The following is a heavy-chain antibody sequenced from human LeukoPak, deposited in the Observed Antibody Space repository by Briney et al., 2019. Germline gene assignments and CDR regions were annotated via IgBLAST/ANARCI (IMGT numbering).Heavy chain of an antibody. CDR3: AKGSFVSYSGSLDY. D-gene: IGHD1-26*01. CDR1: GFTFSAYA. CDR2: ISGSGDRT. J-gene: IGHJ4*02. Sequence: GGSLRLSCAASGFTFSAYAMSWVRQAPGKGLKWVSAISGSGDRTYYADSVRGRFTVSRDNSRNTLNLQVNSLRADDTAVYYCAKGSFVSYSGSLDYWGQGTRVAVSP. V-gene: IGHV3-23*01.